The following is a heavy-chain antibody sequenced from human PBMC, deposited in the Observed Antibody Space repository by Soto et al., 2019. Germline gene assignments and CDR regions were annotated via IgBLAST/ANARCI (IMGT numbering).Heavy chain of an antibody. D-gene: IGHD5-12*01. CDR1: GFTFSSYA. V-gene: IGHV3-23*01. Sequence: GGSLRLSCAASGFTFSSYAMSWVRQAPGKGLEWVSAISGSGGSTYYADSVKGRFTISRDNSKNTLYLQMNSLRAEDTAVYYYATSWGYSGYDYWGQGTMVTVSS. CDR3: ATSWGYSGYDY. CDR2: ISGSGGST. J-gene: IGHJ4*02.